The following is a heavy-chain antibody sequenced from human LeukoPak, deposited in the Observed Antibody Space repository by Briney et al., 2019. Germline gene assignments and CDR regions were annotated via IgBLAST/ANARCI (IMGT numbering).Heavy chain of an antibody. CDR1: GGSISSSSYY. V-gene: IGHV4-39*07. J-gene: IGHJ4*02. CDR3: ARGGMANDY. CDR2: IYYSGST. D-gene: IGHD5-24*01. Sequence: SETLSLTCTVSGGSISSSSYYWGWIRQPPGKGLEWIGSIYYSGSTNYNPSLKSRVTISVDTSKNQFSLKLSSVTAADTAVYYCARGGMANDYWGQGTLVTVSS.